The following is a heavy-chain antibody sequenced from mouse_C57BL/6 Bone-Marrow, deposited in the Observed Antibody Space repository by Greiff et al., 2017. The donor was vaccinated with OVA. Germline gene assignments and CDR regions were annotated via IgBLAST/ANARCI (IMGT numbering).Heavy chain of an antibody. CDR2: ISSGSSTI. CDR1: GFTFSDYG. V-gene: IGHV5-17*01. CDR3: ARLGGLDY. Sequence: EVQLVESGGGLVKPGGSLKLSGAASGFTFSDYGMHWVRQAPEKGLEWVAYISSGSSTIYYADTVKGRFTISRDNAKNTLFLQMTSLRSEDTAMYYCARLGGLDYWGQGTTLTVSS. J-gene: IGHJ2*01.